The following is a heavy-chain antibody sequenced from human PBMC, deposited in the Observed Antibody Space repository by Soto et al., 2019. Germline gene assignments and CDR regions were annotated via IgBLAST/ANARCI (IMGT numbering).Heavy chain of an antibody. J-gene: IGHJ4*02. Sequence: GGSLRLSCAASGFNFITYSLGWVRQAPWKGLEWVASISSSAVYIDYADSVKGRFTISRDNANNSLYLQMNSLRAEDTAIYYCAELLTAFNYWGQGTLVTVSS. D-gene: IGHD3-9*01. CDR3: AELLTAFNY. CDR1: GFNFITYS. CDR2: ISSSAVYI. V-gene: IGHV3-21*01.